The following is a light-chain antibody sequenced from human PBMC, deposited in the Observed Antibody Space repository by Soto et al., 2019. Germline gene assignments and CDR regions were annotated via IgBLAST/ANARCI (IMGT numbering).Light chain of an antibody. CDR2: DAY. Sequence: EGVLTQYHITLSLSPGERATLSCRASQSFRGLLAWYQQKPGQAPRLLIYDAYNRATGIPPRFSGSGSGTDFTLTISSLEPEDSAVYYCQQRHMWPIPFGQGTRLEIK. CDR3: QQRHMWPIP. V-gene: IGKV3-11*01. J-gene: IGKJ5*01. CDR1: QSFRGL.